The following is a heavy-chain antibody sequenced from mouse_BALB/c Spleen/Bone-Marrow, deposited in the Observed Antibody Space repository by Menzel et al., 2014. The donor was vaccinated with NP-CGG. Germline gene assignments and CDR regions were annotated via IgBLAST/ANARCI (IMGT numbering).Heavy chain of an antibody. J-gene: IGHJ4*01. Sequence: QVQLKQSGPQLVRPGASVKISCKASGYSFTSYWMHWVKQRPGQGLEWIGMIDPSDSETRSNQKFKDKATLTVDKSSSTAYMQLSSPTSEDSAVYYCARGFGMDYWGQGTSVTVSS. CDR2: IDPSDSET. CDR1: GYSFTSYW. CDR3: ARGFGMDY. V-gene: IGHV1S126*01.